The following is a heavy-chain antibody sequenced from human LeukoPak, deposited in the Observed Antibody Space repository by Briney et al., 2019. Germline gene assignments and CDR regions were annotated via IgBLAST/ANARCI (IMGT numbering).Heavy chain of an antibody. CDR1: GFTFSSYW. CDR3: ARGGRGSAAIVAPRSFDI. Sequence: GGSLRLSCAASGFTFSSYWMHWVRQAPGKGLVWVSRIYSDGSSTNYADSVKGRFTISRDNSKNTLYLQMNGLRAEDSALYYCARGGRGSAAIVAPRSFDIWGQGTMVTVSS. V-gene: IGHV3-74*01. CDR2: IYSDGSST. D-gene: IGHD5-12*01. J-gene: IGHJ3*02.